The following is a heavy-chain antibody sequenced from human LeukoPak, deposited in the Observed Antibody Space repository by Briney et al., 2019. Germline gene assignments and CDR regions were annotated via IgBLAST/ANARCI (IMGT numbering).Heavy chain of an antibody. V-gene: IGHV4-59*08. CDR3: ARLLSHGYSDF. J-gene: IGHJ4*02. CDR2: IYYTGST. CDR1: GGPISSYW. D-gene: IGHD5-18*01. Sequence: PSETLSLTCSVSGGPISSYWWSWIRQPPGKGLEWIGYIYYTGSTNYSPSLKSRVTISTDTSKNQFSLKLTSVTAADTAVYYCARLLSHGYSDFWGQGTLVTVSS.